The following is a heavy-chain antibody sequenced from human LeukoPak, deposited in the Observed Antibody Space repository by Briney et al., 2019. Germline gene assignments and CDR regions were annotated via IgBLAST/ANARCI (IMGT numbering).Heavy chain of an antibody. CDR2: IYHSGST. J-gene: IGHJ5*02. CDR3: ARQIAVAELGGYNWFDP. V-gene: IGHV4-38-2*01. CDR1: GYSISRGYY. Sequence: PSETLSLTCAVSGYSISRGYYWGWIRQPPGKGLEWIGSIYHSGSTYYNPSLKSRVTISVDTSKNQFSLKLSSVTAADTAVYYCARQIAVAELGGYNWFDPWGQGTLVTVSS. D-gene: IGHD6-19*01.